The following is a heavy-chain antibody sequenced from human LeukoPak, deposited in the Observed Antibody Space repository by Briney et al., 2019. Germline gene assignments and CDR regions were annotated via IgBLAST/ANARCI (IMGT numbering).Heavy chain of an antibody. CDR2: IYSGGTT. CDR3: AKVVGSLDY. D-gene: IGHD3-10*01. CDR1: GFTVSSNH. V-gene: IGHV3-66*02. Sequence: GGSLRLSCAASGFTVSSNHMSWVRQAPGKGLESVSFIYSGGTTYYGDSVKGRFTISRDNSKNTLYLQMNSLRPEDTAVYYCAKVVGSLDYWGQGTLVSVSS. J-gene: IGHJ4*02.